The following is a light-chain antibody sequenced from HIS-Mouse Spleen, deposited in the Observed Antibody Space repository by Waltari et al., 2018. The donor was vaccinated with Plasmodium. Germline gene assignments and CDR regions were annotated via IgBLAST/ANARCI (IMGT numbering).Light chain of an antibody. J-gene: IGLJ1*01. CDR2: QDS. V-gene: IGLV3-1*01. CDR3: QAWDSSTDYV. CDR1: TFADNY. Sequence: SSELTQPPSASVSPTQPASITCSGDTFADNYACWYQQTPGQSPVLVIYQDSKRPSGIPERFSGSNSGNTATLTISGTQAMDEADYYCQAWDSSTDYVFGTGTKVTVL.